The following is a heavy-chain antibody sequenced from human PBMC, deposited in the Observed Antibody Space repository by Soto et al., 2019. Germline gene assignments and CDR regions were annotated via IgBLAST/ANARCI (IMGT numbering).Heavy chain of an antibody. D-gene: IGHD6-13*01. Sequence: PGGSLRLSCAASGFTVSSNYMSWVRQAPGKGLGWVSVIYSGGSTYYADSVKGRFTISRDNSKNTLYLQMNSLRAEDTAVYYCAGYSSSWYKDGWFDPWGQGTLVTVSS. CDR1: GFTVSSNY. V-gene: IGHV3-53*01. J-gene: IGHJ5*02. CDR2: IYSGGST. CDR3: AGYSSSWYKDGWFDP.